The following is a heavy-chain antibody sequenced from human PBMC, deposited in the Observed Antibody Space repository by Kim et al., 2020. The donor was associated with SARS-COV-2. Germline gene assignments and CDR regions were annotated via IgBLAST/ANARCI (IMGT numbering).Heavy chain of an antibody. CDR2: IIPILGIA. D-gene: IGHD2-21*02. CDR1: GGTFSSYA. V-gene: IGHV1-69*04. Sequence: SVKVSCKASGGTFSSYAISWVRQAPGQGLEWMGRIIPILGIANYAQKFQGRVTINADKSTSTAYMELSSLRSEDTAVYYCASRTDRAHFDYWGQGTLVTVSS. CDR3: ASRTDRAHFDY. J-gene: IGHJ4*02.